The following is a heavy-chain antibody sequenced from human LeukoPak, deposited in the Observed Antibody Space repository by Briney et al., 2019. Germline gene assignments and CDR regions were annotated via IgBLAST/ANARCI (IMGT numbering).Heavy chain of an antibody. CDR3: ARGSPTPNSRYFDL. J-gene: IGHJ2*01. CDR2: INSVGSSA. V-gene: IGHV3-74*01. Sequence: GGSLRLSCEASEFTLKDYWMHWVRQGPGKGLVWVSRINSVGSSASYADSVKDRFTISRDNAKNTLYLQMNSLRAEDTAVYYCARGSPTPNSRYFDLWGRGTLVTVSS. CDR1: EFTLKDYW. D-gene: IGHD4-11*01.